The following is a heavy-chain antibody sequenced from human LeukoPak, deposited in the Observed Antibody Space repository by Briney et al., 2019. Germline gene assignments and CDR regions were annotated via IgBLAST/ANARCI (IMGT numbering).Heavy chain of an antibody. V-gene: IGHV4-59*12. CDR1: GGSITNYY. CDR2: IYHSGST. CDR3: AREGIYSNSSFFDC. J-gene: IGHJ4*02. D-gene: IGHD6-6*01. Sequence: SETLSLTCTVSGGSITNYYWSWIRQPPGKGLEWIGFIYHSGSTYYNPSLKSRVTISVDRSKNQFSLKLSSVTAADTAVYYCAREGIYSNSSFFDCWGQGTPVTVSS.